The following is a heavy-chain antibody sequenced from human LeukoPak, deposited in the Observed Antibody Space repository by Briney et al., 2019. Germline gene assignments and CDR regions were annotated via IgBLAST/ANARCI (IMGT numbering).Heavy chain of an antibody. J-gene: IGHJ4*02. V-gene: IGHV1-2*02. D-gene: IGHD6-19*01. CDR3: ARAEVQSSGYHY. CDR1: GGTFSSYA. Sequence: ASVKVSCKASGGTFSSYAISWVRQAPGQGLEWMGWMNPISGGTNYAQKFQGRVTMTRDRSTSTAYLELSGLTFDDTAVYYCARAEVQSSGYHYWGQGTLITVSS. CDR2: MNPISGGT.